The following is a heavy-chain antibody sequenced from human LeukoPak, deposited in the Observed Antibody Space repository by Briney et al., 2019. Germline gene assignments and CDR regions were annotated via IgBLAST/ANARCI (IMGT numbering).Heavy chain of an antibody. D-gene: IGHD2-2*02. V-gene: IGHV1-69*01. CDR3: ARDCSSTSCYTGIDY. J-gene: IGHJ4*02. CDR1: GGTFSSYA. Sequence: ASVKVSCKASGGTFSSYAISWVRQAPGQGLEWMGGIIPIFGTANYAQKFQGRDTITADESTSTAYMELSSLRSEDTAVYYFARDCSSTSCYTGIDYWGQGTLVTVSS. CDR2: IIPIFGTA.